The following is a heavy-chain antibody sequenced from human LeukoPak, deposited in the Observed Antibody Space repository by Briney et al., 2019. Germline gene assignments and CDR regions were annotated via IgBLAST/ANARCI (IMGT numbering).Heavy chain of an antibody. D-gene: IGHD3-16*01. J-gene: IGHJ4*02. Sequence: GGSLRLSCAASGFTFSSYAMNWVRQAPGKGLKWVSGINDNGRSTYYADSVKGRFTISRDNSRNTLFLQMNSLRAEDTAVYYGVMGFYFDYWGPGNLVTVSS. V-gene: IGHV3-23*01. CDR1: GFTFSSYA. CDR2: INDNGRST. CDR3: VMGFYFDY.